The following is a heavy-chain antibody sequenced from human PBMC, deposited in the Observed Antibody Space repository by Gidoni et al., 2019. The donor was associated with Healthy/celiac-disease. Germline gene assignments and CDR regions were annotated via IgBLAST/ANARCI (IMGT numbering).Heavy chain of an antibody. CDR1: GFTFSRYW. CDR2: IKQDGRGK. J-gene: IGHJ5*02. CDR3: ARAFGGDWFDP. V-gene: IGHV3-7*01. Sequence: EVQLVASGGGLVQPGGSLRLSCAASGFTFSRYWMSWVRQAPGKGLEWVANIKQDGRGKYYVDSVKGRFTISRDNAKNSLYLQMNSLRAEDTAVYYCARAFGGDWFDPWGQGTLVTVSS. D-gene: IGHD3-10*01.